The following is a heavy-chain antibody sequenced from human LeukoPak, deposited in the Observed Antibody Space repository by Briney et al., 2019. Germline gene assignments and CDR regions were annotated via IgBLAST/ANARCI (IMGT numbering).Heavy chain of an antibody. J-gene: IGHJ4*02. Sequence: ESGPALVKPTQTLTLTCTFSGFSLNTAGTRVNWIRQPPGKALEWLARIDWDDDKFYSTSLKPRLTISKDTSKNQVVLTMTNMDPADTATYYCTRISADRGSSPFDYWGQGTLVTVSS. V-gene: IGHV2-70*04. CDR1: GFSLNTAGTR. D-gene: IGHD6-6*01. CDR2: IDWDDDK. CDR3: TRISADRGSSPFDY.